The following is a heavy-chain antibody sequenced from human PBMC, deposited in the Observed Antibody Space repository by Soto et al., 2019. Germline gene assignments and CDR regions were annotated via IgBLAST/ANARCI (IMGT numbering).Heavy chain of an antibody. D-gene: IGHD1-26*01. J-gene: IGHJ5*01. V-gene: IGHV1-69*01. CDR1: GGVFRNYA. CDR2: IIPVFGTA. CDR3: ARDRWGSYSFDS. Sequence: QVQLVQPGAEVKKPGSSVKVSCKASGGVFRNYAINWVRQDPGQGLEWMGGIIPVFGTADYPQKFQARVTITADESTTTAYMELTSLNTEDTAVYFCARDRWGSYSFDSWGQGTLVTVAS.